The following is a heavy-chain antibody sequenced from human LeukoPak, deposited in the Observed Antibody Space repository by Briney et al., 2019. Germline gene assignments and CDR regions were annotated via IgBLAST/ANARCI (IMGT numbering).Heavy chain of an antibody. CDR1: GFTFSSYW. D-gene: IGHD2-2*01. CDR2: INGDGRRA. J-gene: IGHJ6*03. V-gene: IGHV3-74*01. Sequence: GGSLRLSCAASGFTFSSYWMHWVRQAPGKGLVWVSRINGDGRRANYAESVTGRFTISRDNAKNTLYLQMNSLRAADTAVYYCAREVEEVPAAMGVYYYYYMDVWGKGTSVTVSS. CDR3: AREVEEVPAAMGVYYYYYMDV.